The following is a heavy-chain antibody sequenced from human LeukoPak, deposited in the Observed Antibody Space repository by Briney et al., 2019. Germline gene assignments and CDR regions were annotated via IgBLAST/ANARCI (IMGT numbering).Heavy chain of an antibody. CDR2: ITPSGGST. Sequence: GASVKVSCKASGYTFTSYYMHWVRQAPGQGLEWMGIITPSGGSTTYAQKFQGRVTMTRDTSTSTVYVELSSLRSEDTAVYYCARDVDWNYSFDYWGQGTLVTVSS. CDR3: ARDVDWNYSFDY. CDR1: GYTFTSYY. V-gene: IGHV1-46*01. D-gene: IGHD1-7*01. J-gene: IGHJ4*02.